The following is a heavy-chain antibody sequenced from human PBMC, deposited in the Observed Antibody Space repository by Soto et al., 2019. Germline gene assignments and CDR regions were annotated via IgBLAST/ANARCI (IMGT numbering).Heavy chain of an antibody. V-gene: IGHV3-48*02. CDR2: ISRSSTGI. CDR1: GFTFSLYS. CDR3: ARAVTWGLDV. Sequence: EVQLVESGGGLVQPGGSLRLSCAASGFTFSLYSMSWVRQAPGKGLEWVSYISRSSTGIHYADSVKGRFTISRDDVTNSVHLQMNSLGDGDTAVYYCARAVTWGLDVWGQGTTVSISS. J-gene: IGHJ6*01. D-gene: IGHD3-10*01.